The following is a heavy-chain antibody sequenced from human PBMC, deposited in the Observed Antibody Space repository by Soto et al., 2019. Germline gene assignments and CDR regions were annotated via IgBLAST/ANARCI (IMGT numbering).Heavy chain of an antibody. CDR2: ISYDGSNK. J-gene: IGHJ4*02. CDR3: ARMDGSGYYGSYFDY. CDR1: GFTFSSYA. Sequence: QVQLVESGGGVVQPGRSLRLSCAAYGFTFSSYAMHWVRQAPGKGLEWVAIISYDGSNKYYADSVKGRFTISRDNSKSRLFLKMNSLRAEDTAVYYCARMDGSGYYGSYFDYWGQGTLVTVSS. D-gene: IGHD3-22*01. V-gene: IGHV3-30-3*01.